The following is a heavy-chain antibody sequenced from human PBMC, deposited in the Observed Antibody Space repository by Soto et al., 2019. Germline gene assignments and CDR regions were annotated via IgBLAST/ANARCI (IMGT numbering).Heavy chain of an antibody. CDR2: INHSGST. CDR3: ARKRNTGWYFDY. Sequence: QVQLQQWGAGLLKPSETLSLTCAVYGGSFSGYYWSWIRQPPGKGLEWIGEINHSGSTNYNPSLKSRGTSSVDTSKNQFSLKLSSVTAADTAVYYCARKRNTGWYFDYWGQGTLVTVSS. CDR1: GGSFSGYY. D-gene: IGHD6-19*01. V-gene: IGHV4-34*01. J-gene: IGHJ4*02.